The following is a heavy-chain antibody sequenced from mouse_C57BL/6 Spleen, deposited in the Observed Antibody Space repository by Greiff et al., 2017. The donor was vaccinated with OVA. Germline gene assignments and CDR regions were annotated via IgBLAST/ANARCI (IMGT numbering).Heavy chain of an antibody. CDR1: GYTFTSYW. CDR3: AREDSNYGFAY. D-gene: IGHD2-5*01. Sequence: VQLQQSGAELVKPGASVKLSCKASGYTFTSYWMHWVKQRPGQGLEWIGMIHPNSGSTNYNEKFKSKATLTVDKSSSTAYMQLSSLTSEDSAVYYCAREDSNYGFAYWGQGTLVTVSA. V-gene: IGHV1-64*01. J-gene: IGHJ3*01. CDR2: IHPNSGST.